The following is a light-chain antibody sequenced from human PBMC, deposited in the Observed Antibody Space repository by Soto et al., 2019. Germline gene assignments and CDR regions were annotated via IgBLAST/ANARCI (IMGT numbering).Light chain of an antibody. CDR2: AAS. J-gene: IGKJ4*01. V-gene: IGKV1D-16*01. Sequence: DVQMTQSPSSLSASVGDRVTITCRASQDINSYLARYQQKPGNAPKSLIYAASSLQTGVPSRFSGRESGTDVTLTISNLQPEDSATYYCQQYNIYPLTFGGGTKVEIQ. CDR3: QQYNIYPLT. CDR1: QDINSY.